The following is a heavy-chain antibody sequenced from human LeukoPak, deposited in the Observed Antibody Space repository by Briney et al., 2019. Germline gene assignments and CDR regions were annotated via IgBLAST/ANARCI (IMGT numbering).Heavy chain of an antibody. V-gene: IGHV3-9*01. J-gene: IGHJ5*02. CDR3: ARCTTTGRALDL. CDR1: GFTFDDYA. Sequence: PGRSLRLSCAASGFTFDDYAMHWVRQVPGKGLEWVSGITWNSGMMDYADSVVGRFSVSRDNAKNSLYLQMNSPRAEDTAFYYCARCTTTGRALDLWGQGTLVSVSS. CDR2: ITWNSGMM. D-gene: IGHD1-1*01.